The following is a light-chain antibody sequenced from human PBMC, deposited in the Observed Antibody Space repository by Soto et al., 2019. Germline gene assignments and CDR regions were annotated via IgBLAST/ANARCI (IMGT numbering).Light chain of an antibody. J-gene: IGKJ4*01. V-gene: IGKV3-15*01. CDR1: QSVNIK. Sequence: TLCLSPGERATLSCRARQSVNIKLAWYQQKPGQAPRLVIYGASTRATGIPARFSGSGSGTEFTLAISSLQSEDFAVYYCQQYNSWPPSFGGGVKVDI. CDR3: QQYNSWPPS. CDR2: GAS.